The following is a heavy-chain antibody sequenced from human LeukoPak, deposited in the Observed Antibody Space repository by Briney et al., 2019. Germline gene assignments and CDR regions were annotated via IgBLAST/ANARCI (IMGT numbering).Heavy chain of an antibody. J-gene: IGHJ4*02. CDR2: IKQDGSEK. CDR3: AKAVRGRGYCSGGSCYFDY. D-gene: IGHD2-15*01. V-gene: IGHV3-7*01. Sequence: GGSLRLSCAASGFTFSSYWMSWVRQAPGKGLEWVANIKQDGSEKYYVDSVKGRFTISRDNAKNSLYLQMNSLRAEDTAVYYCAKAVRGRGYCSGGSCYFDYWGQGTLVTVSS. CDR1: GFTFSSYW.